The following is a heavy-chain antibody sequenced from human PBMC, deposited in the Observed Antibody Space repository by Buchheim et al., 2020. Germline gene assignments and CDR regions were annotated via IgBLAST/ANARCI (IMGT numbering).Heavy chain of an antibody. CDR1: GFTFSSYA. CDR2: ISGSGGST. Sequence: EVQLLESGGGLVQPGGSLRLSCAASGFTFSSYAMSWVRQAPGKGLEWVSAISGSGGSTYYADSVKGRFTISRDNSKNTLYLQTNSRRAEDTAVYYCASLGTGTTYYYYYGMDVWGQGTT. J-gene: IGHJ6*02. CDR3: ASLGTGTTYYYYYGMDV. V-gene: IGHV3-23*01. D-gene: IGHD1-7*01.